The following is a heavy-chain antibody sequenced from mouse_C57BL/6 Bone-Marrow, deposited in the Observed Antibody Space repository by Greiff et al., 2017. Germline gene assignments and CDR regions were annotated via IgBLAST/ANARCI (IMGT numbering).Heavy chain of an antibody. V-gene: IGHV1-69*01. CDR3: TRIAY. Sequence: QVQLQQPGAELVMPGASVKLSCKASGYTFTSYWMHWVKQRPGQGLEWIGEIDPSDSYTNYNQKFKGKSTLTVDKSSSTAYLQLSSLTSEDTAVYYCTRIAYWGQGTLVTVSA. CDR2: IDPSDSYT. CDR1: GYTFTSYW. J-gene: IGHJ3*01.